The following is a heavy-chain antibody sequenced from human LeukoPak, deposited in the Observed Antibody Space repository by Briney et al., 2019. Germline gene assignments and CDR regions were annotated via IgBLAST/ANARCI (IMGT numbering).Heavy chain of an antibody. J-gene: IGHJ4*02. CDR1: GFTFSSSL. D-gene: IGHD2-21*02. Sequence: PGGSLRLSCAASGFTFSSSLMTWVHQAPGKGLEWVASVNQDGGEKNYVDSVKGRLTISRDNAKNSLYLQMNSLRTEDTAVYYCASGRVTAVYWGQGTLVTVSS. CDR2: VNQDGGEK. V-gene: IGHV3-7*03. CDR3: ASGRVTAVY.